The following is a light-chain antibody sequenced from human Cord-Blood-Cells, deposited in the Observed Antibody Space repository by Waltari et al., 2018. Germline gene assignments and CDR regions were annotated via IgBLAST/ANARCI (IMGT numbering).Light chain of an antibody. CDR2: DAS. CDR1: QSIKSW. J-gene: IGKJ1*01. V-gene: IGKV1-5*01. Sequence: IQMTHSPSTLSASLGARGTITCRASQSIKSWLAWYQQKPGQAPKLLIYDASSLESGVPARFRGSGSGTDFTLTISSLQPDDVAAYYCQQYNSNSWRFGQGTKVEIK. CDR3: QQYNSNSWR.